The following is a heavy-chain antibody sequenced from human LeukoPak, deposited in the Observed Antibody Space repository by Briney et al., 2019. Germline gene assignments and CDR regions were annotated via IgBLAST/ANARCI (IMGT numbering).Heavy chain of an antibody. V-gene: IGHV4-39*01. Sequence: SETLSLTCTVSGGSISSSSYYWGWIRQPPGKGLEWIGSIYYSGSTYYNPSLKSRVTISVDTSKNQFSLKLSSVTAADTAVYYCARGRIAARPKPFDYWGQGTLVTVSS. D-gene: IGHD6-6*01. CDR2: IYYSGST. J-gene: IGHJ4*02. CDR1: GGSISSSSYY. CDR3: ARGRIAARPKPFDY.